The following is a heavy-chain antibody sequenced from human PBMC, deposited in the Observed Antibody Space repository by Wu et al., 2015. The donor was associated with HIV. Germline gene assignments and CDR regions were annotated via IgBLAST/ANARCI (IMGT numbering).Heavy chain of an antibody. CDR2: INPIGGST. V-gene: IGHV1-46*01. CDR3: ARDPHYSNYYALDV. Sequence: QVQLVQSGAEVKKPGGSVRVSCKASGYTFTSYYLHWVRQAPGQGLEWMGIINPIGGSTTYAPKFQDRVTMTRDTSTSTVHMELSSLRSDDTAVYYCARDPHYSNYYALDVWGQGTTVTVSS. CDR1: GYTFTSYY. J-gene: IGHJ6*02.